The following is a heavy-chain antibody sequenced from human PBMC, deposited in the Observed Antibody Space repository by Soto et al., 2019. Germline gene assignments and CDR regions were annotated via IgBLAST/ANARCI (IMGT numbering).Heavy chain of an antibody. J-gene: IGHJ4*02. CDR1: GGSISSGGYY. D-gene: IGHD3-10*01. CDR3: ARHKGSVGYYYGSGSYYSYYFDY. Sequence: ASETLSLTCTVSGGSISSGGYYWSWIRQHPGKGLEWIGYIHYSGSTNYNPSLKSRVTISVDTSKNQFSLKLSSVTAADTAVYYCARHKGSVGYYYGSGSYYSYYFDYWGQGTLVTVSS. CDR2: IHYSGST. V-gene: IGHV4-61*08.